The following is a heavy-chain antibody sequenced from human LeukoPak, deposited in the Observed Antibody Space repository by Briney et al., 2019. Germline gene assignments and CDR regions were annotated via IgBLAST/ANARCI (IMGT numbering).Heavy chain of an antibody. Sequence: SETLSLTCTVSGGSISRYYWRWVRQPPGKGVGWIGYIYYSGSTNYNPSLKSRVTISVDTSKNPFSLKLSSVTAADTAVYYSARGFREYYYDSSGYYRSPVNQCYYYYYIDVWGKGTTVTVSS. J-gene: IGHJ6*03. V-gene: IGHV4-59*01. D-gene: IGHD3-22*01. CDR3: ARGFREYYYDSSGYYRSPVNQCYYYYYIDV. CDR1: GGSISRYY. CDR2: IYYSGST.